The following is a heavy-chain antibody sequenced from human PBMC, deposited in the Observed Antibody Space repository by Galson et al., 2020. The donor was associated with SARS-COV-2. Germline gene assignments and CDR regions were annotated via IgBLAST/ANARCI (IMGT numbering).Heavy chain of an antibody. CDR3: ARGLSGLYPGAYDF. D-gene: IGHD3-16*02. J-gene: IGHJ4*02. V-gene: IGHV3-53*01. CDR1: GFTVSSIY. CDR2: CYSGGTT. Sequence: GESLKISCAASGFTVSSIYMGWVRQAPGKGLEWVSVCYSGGTTFYADSVKGRFTISRDIAKNTMYLQMNSLRVEDTAVYYFARGLSGLYPGAYDFWGQGTLVTVSS.